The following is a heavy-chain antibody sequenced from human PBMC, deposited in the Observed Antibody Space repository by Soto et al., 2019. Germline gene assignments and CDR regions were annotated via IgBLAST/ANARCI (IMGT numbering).Heavy chain of an antibody. D-gene: IGHD3-10*01. CDR3: ARERRVRGGWFDP. Sequence: EVQLVESGGGLAQPGGSLRLSCAASGFTFSSYSMNWVRQAPGKGLEWVSYISSSSSTIYYADSVKGRFTISRDNAKNSLYLQMNSLRAEDTAVYYCARERRVRGGWFDPWGQGTLVTVSS. V-gene: IGHV3-48*01. CDR2: ISSSSSTI. CDR1: GFTFSSYS. J-gene: IGHJ5*02.